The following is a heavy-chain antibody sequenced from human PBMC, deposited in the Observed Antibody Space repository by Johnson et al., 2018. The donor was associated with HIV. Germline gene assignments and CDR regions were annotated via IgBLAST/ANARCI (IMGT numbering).Heavy chain of an antibody. V-gene: IGHV3-43D*03. CDR2: IRWDGAIT. CDR3: ARAESYEGRVGDFAFDI. D-gene: IGHD3-10*01. CDR1: GFTFDDYA. Sequence: VQLVESGGSVVRPGESLRLSCAASGFTFDDYAMHWVRQVPGNGLEWVSLIRWDGAITRYVDSVKGRFTISRDNSRNSLYLQMKSLRAEDSALYYCARAESYEGRVGDFAFDIWGRGTMVTVSS. J-gene: IGHJ3*02.